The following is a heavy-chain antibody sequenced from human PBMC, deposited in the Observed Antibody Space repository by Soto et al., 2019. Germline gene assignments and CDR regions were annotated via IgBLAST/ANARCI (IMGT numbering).Heavy chain of an antibody. D-gene: IGHD1-26*01. CDR3: ASHRLLTPPVY. V-gene: IGHV4-39*01. CDR1: GGSISNSGFY. Sequence: SETLSLTCTVSGGSISNSGFYWGWIRQPPGKGLEWIGSIYYSGSTYYNPSLKSRVTISVDTSKNQFSLKLSSVTAADTSVYYCASHRLLTPPVYWGQGTLVTVSS. J-gene: IGHJ4*02. CDR2: IYYSGST.